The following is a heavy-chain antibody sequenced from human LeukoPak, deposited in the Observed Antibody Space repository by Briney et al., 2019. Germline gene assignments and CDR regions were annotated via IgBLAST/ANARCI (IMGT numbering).Heavy chain of an antibody. Sequence: SETLSLTCTVFGGSISDYYWSWIRQPPGKRPEWIGYSYNNGHTTYNPSLRSRVTISVDTSKNQFSLKLNSVTAADTAVYYCARGAGPGIAAATPLDYWGQGTLVTVSS. D-gene: IGHD6-13*01. V-gene: IGHV4-59*08. CDR2: SYNNGHT. J-gene: IGHJ4*02. CDR1: GGSISDYY. CDR3: ARGAGPGIAAATPLDY.